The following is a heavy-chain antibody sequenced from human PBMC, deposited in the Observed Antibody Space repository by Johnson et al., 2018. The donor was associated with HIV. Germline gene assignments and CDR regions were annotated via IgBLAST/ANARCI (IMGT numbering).Heavy chain of an antibody. Sequence: QVQLVESGGGVVQPGRSLRLSCAASGFSFSSYAMHWVRQSPGKGLEWVAVISFDGGDKYYADSVKGRFTISRDNSKSTFFLQMNSLTPEDTGVYYCARSEYRSSWSNALDIWGQGTMVTVSS. CDR3: ARSEYRSSWSNALDI. D-gene: IGHD6-13*01. CDR1: GFSFSSYA. V-gene: IGHV3-30*03. J-gene: IGHJ3*02. CDR2: ISFDGGDK.